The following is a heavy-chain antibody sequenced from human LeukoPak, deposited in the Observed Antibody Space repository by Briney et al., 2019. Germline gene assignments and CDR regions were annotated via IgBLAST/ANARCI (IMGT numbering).Heavy chain of an antibody. CDR1: GYTFTGYY. CDR2: INPNSGGT. J-gene: IGHJ6*03. CDR3: ARGYGRSYDFWSASYRGDVDHDYMDV. V-gene: IGHV1-2*02. D-gene: IGHD3-3*01. Sequence: GASVKVSCKASGYTFTGYYMHWVRQAPGQGLEWMGWINPNSGGTDYAQKFQGRVTMTRDTSISTAYMELNRLTSDDTAVYYCARGYGRSYDFWSASYRGDVDHDYMDVWGKGTTVTVSS.